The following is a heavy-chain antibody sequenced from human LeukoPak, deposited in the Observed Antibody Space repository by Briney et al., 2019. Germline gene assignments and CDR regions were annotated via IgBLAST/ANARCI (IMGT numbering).Heavy chain of an antibody. CDR2: INPSCGRR. D-gene: IGHD2-2*01. CDR3: ARDSTMTDGMDV. CDR1: GYTFTSNY. V-gene: IGHV1-46*01. Sequence: ASVKVCCNASGYTFTSNYMHWVRQAHGPGLEWMGIINPSCGRRSYAQKFQGKVTMTRDTSTSTVYMELSSLRSEDTAVYYCARDSTMTDGMDVWGKGTTDAVSS. J-gene: IGHJ6*04.